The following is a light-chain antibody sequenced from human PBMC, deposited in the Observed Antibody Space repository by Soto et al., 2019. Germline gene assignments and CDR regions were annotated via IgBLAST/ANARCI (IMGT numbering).Light chain of an antibody. CDR1: SSNIGKNS. Sequence: QSVLTQPPSVSVAPGQKVTISCSGSSSNIGKNSVSWYQQVPGTAPKLLIYDNINRPSGIPDRFSGSKSGTSATLGITGLQTGDEADYYCGTWDTSLSAGVFGGGTKLTVL. V-gene: IGLV1-51*01. CDR2: DNI. J-gene: IGLJ2*01. CDR3: GTWDTSLSAGV.